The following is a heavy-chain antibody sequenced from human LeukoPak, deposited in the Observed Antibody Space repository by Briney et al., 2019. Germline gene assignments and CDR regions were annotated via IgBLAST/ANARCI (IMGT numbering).Heavy chain of an antibody. CDR1: GDSISTYY. Sequence: SETLSLTCTVSGDSISTYYWSWIRQPPGKGLEWIGYIYYSGSTTYNPSLKSRVTISVDTSKNQFSLKLSSVTAADTAVYYCARDSSSSGVDYWGQGALVTVSS. D-gene: IGHD6-6*01. V-gene: IGHV4-59*01. CDR3: ARDSSSSGVDY. CDR2: IYYSGST. J-gene: IGHJ4*02.